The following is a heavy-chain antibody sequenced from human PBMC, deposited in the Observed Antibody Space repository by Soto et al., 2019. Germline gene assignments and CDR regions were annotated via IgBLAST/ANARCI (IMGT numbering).Heavy chain of an antibody. CDR3: VRQGFCSGASCNHYFYYYAMDV. CDR1: GXXXXXYA. Sequence: GLVQPGGSLRLSCAVSGXXXXXYAMNWVRQAPXXXXXXXSFISSRGTTIYYADSVEGRFTISRDNAQNSLYLQMDSLRDEDTAVYYCVRQGFCSGASCNHYFYYYAMDVWGQGTTVIVSS. V-gene: IGHV3-48*02. D-gene: IGHD2-15*01. CDR2: ISSRGTTI. J-gene: IGHJ6*02.